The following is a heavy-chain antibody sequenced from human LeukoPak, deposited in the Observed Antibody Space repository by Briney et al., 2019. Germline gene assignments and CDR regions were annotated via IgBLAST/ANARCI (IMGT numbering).Heavy chain of an antibody. CDR2: ISYDGSNK. V-gene: IGHV3-30*18. CDR1: GFTFSSDG. Sequence: PGRSLRPSCAASGFTFSSDGMHWVRQAPGKGLEWVAVISYDGSNKYYADSVKGRFTISRDNSKNTLYLQMNSLRAEDTAVYYCAKDSRATAFGSGLYYYYGMDVWGQGTTVTVSS. D-gene: IGHD3-10*01. CDR3: AKDSRATAFGSGLYYYYGMDV. J-gene: IGHJ6*02.